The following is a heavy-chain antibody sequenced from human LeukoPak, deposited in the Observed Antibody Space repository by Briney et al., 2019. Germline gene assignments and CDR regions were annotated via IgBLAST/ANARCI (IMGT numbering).Heavy chain of an antibody. CDR1: GYTFTSYD. Sequence: GASVKVSCKASGYTFTSYDIHWVRQATGQGLEWMGRMNPNRGDTDYAQKFQGRVTMTRDTSISTAYMELSSLRSEDTALYYCARGPAAMTYYYYYMDVWGKGTTVTVSS. V-gene: IGHV1-8*01. CDR2: MNPNRGDT. J-gene: IGHJ6*03. D-gene: IGHD2-2*01. CDR3: ARGPAAMTYYYYYMDV.